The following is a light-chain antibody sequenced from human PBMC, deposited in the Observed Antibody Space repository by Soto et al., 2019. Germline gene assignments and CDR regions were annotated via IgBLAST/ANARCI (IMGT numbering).Light chain of an antibody. CDR2: DAS. V-gene: IGKV1-5*01. CDR1: QTISTW. Sequence: DIQVTQSPPTLSASVGDRVTITCRASQTISTWMAWYQQKPGKAPKLLVYDASTLQSGVASRFSGSGSGTEFTLTISCLQSEDFATYYCQQYYSYPYTFGQGTKVDIK. CDR3: QQYYSYPYT. J-gene: IGKJ2*01.